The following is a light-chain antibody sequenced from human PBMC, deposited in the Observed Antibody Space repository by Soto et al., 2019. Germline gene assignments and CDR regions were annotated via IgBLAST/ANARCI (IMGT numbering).Light chain of an antibody. CDR1: QSISTW. V-gene: IGKV1-5*01. CDR3: QQYNSYRWT. Sequence: DVQMTQSPSTLSASVGDRVTITCRASQSISTWLAWYHQKPGKAPKLLIYDASSLESGVPSRFSGSGSGTEFTLTISSLQPDDFATYYCQQYNSYRWTFGQGTKVDIK. J-gene: IGKJ1*01. CDR2: DAS.